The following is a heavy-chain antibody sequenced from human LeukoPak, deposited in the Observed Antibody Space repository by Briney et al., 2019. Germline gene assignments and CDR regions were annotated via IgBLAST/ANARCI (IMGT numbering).Heavy chain of an antibody. D-gene: IGHD2-2*01. CDR1: GGSFSGYY. CDR2: INDSGVT. V-gene: IGHV4-34*01. CDR3: ARRLVDSSASQVSDH. J-gene: IGHJ4*02. Sequence: SETLSLTCAVYGGSFSGYYWSWIRQSPGGGLERIGEINDSGVTNCNPSLESRVILSVDTPKNQFSLRLSSVTAADTAVYYCARRLVDSSASQVSDHWGQGTLVTVSS.